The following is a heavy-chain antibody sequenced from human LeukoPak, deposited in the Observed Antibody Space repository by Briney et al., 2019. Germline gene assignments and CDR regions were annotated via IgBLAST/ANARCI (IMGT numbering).Heavy chain of an antibody. V-gene: IGHV3-48*03. CDR1: GFTFSSFE. CDR3: ARGGGMGTTVDY. J-gene: IGHJ4*02. Sequence: GGSLRLSCAASGFTFSSFEMSWVRQAPGKGLEWVSYISSSGITIYYADSMKGRFTISRDNAKNSLYLQMNSLRAEDTAVYYCARGGGMGTTVDYWGQGTLVTVSS. D-gene: IGHD2/OR15-2a*01. CDR2: ISSSGITI.